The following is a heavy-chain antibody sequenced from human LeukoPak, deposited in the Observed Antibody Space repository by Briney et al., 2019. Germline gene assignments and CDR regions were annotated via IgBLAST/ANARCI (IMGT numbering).Heavy chain of an antibody. D-gene: IGHD1-14*01. CDR1: GFTFSGSA. Sequence: PGGSLRLSCAASGFTFSGSAMHWVRQASGKGLEWVGRIRTKANSYATTYAASVKGRFTMSRDDSMKTAFLQMDSLKTEDTAVYYCTRGQPMWFDPWGQGTLVTVPS. CDR2: IRTKANSYAT. J-gene: IGHJ5*02. CDR3: TRGQPMWFDP. V-gene: IGHV3-73*01.